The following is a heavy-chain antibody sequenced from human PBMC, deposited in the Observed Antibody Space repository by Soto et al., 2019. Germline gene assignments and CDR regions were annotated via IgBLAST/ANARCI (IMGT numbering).Heavy chain of an antibody. J-gene: IGHJ4*02. CDR3: ARGGAMGVDY. Sequence: EVQLVESGGGLVQPGGSLRLSCTASGFTFNNKWMHWVRQAPGKGLVWVSRIDGYSTTTNYEDSVKGRFTISRDNAKNTVFLHVNSLTDEDTAVYYCARGGAMGVDYWGQGTLVXVSS. V-gene: IGHV3-74*01. D-gene: IGHD1-26*01. CDR2: IDGYSTTT. CDR1: GFTFNNKW.